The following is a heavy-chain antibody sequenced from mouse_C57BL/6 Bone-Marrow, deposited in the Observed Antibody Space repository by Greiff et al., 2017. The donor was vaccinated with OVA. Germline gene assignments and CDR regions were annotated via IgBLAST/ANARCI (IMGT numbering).Heavy chain of an antibody. J-gene: IGHJ3*01. CDR3: ARSGLLRGFAY. V-gene: IGHV1-72*01. CDR2: IAPNSGGT. CDR1: GYTFTSYW. Sequence: VQLQQPGAELVKPGASVKLSCKASGYTFTSYWMHWVKQRPGRGLEWIGRIAPNSGGTKYNEKFKSKATLTVDKPSSTAYMQLSSLTSEDSAVYYCARSGLLRGFAYWGQGTLVTVSA. D-gene: IGHD1-1*01.